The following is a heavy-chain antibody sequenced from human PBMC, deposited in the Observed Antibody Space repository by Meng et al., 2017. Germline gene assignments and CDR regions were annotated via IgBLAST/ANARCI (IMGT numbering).Heavy chain of an antibody. CDR3: ARDLGCDSDPP. J-gene: IGHJ5*02. CDR1: GYTFTGYY. Sequence: QVRVVQSGGEAKKPGASVKVSCMASGYTFTGYYMHWVRQAPGQGLEWMGRINPNSGGTNYAQKFQGRVTMTRDTSISTAYMELSRLRSDDTAVYYCARDLGCDSDPPWCQGTLVTVSS. CDR2: INPNSGGT. D-gene: IGHD2-21*02. V-gene: IGHV1-2*06.